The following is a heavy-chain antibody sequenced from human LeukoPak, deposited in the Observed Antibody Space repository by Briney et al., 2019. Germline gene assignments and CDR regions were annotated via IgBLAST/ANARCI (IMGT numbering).Heavy chain of an antibody. D-gene: IGHD3-16*01. Sequence: GGSLRLSCAASGFTFSSYGMHWVRQAPGKGLEWVSVISYDGSNKYYADSVKGRFTISRDNSKNTLYLQMNSLRAEDTAVYYCAKDGGGTVDYWGQGTLVTVSS. CDR3: AKDGGGTVDY. V-gene: IGHV3-30*18. J-gene: IGHJ4*02. CDR2: ISYDGSNK. CDR1: GFTFSSYG.